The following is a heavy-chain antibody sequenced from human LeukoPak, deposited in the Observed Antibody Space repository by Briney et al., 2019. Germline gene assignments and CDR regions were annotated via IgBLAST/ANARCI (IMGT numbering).Heavy chain of an antibody. V-gene: IGHV3-21*01. CDR1: GFTFSTFA. Sequence: PGGSPRLSCAASGFTFSTFAMIWVRQPPGKGLEWVSSISSSSSYIYYADSVKGRFTISRDNAKNSLYLQMNSLRAEDMAVYYCARDPGGYSSGGELDVWGKGTTVTVSS. CDR2: ISSSSSYI. CDR3: ARDPGGYSSGGELDV. D-gene: IGHD6-19*01. J-gene: IGHJ6*04.